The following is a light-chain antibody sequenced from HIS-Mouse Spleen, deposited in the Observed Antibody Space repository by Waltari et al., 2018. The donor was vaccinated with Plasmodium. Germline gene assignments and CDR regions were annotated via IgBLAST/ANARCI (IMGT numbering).Light chain of an antibody. CDR3: QQRSNWIT. CDR1: QSVSSN. V-gene: IGKV3-11*01. J-gene: IGKJ5*01. Sequence: EIVLTQSPATLSLSPGERATLSCRASQSVSSNLAWYQHNPGQAPRLLIYDASNRATGIPARFSGSWSGTDFTLTISSLEPEDFAVYYCQQRSNWITFGQGTRLEIK. CDR2: DAS.